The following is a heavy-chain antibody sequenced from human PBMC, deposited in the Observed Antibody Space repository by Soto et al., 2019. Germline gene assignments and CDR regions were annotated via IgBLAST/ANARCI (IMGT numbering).Heavy chain of an antibody. V-gene: IGHV3-9*01. Sequence: SLRLSCAGAEFTFDDYAMHWVRQGPGKGLEWVSGISWNSGSIGYADSVKGRFTISRDNAKNSLYLQMNSLRAEDTSLYYCAKERAYYGSGGFDIWGQGTMVTVSS. D-gene: IGHD3-10*01. CDR1: EFTFDDYA. CDR2: ISWNSGSI. J-gene: IGHJ3*02. CDR3: AKERAYYGSGGFDI.